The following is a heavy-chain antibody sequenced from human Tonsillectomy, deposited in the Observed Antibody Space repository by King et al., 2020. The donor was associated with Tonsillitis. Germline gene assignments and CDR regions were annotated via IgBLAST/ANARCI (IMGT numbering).Heavy chain of an antibody. Sequence: VQLVESGAEVKKPGESLRISCEGSGYNFTSYWISWVRQMPGKGLEWMGRIDPSDSYTNYSPSFQGHVTISADKSISTAYLQWSSLKASDTAMYYCARGGGSGTYLGSFDYWGQGTLVTVSS. D-gene: IGHD3-10*01. V-gene: IGHV5-10-1*03. CDR1: GYNFTSYW. CDR3: ARGGGSGTYLGSFDY. J-gene: IGHJ4*02. CDR2: IDPSDSYT.